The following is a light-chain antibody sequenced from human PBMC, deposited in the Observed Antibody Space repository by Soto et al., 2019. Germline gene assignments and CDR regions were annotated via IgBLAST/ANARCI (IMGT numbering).Light chain of an antibody. CDR1: QSFSSY. V-gene: IGKV3-11*01. Sequence: EIVLTQSPATLSLSPGERATLSCRASQSFSSYLAWYQQKPGQAPRLLIYDASKRATGIPARFSGRGSGTDFTLTISSLEPEDLAVYYCQQRSNWPPVITFGQGTRPEIK. J-gene: IGKJ5*01. CDR2: DAS. CDR3: QQRSNWPPVIT.